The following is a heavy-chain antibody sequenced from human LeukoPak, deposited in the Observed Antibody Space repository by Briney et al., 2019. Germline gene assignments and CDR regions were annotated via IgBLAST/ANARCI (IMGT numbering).Heavy chain of an antibody. CDR3: ARVTIFGVVKHPDH. Sequence: EASVKVSCKASGYTFTSYGISWVRQAPGQGLEWMGWISAYNGNTNYAQKLQGRLTMTTDTSTSTAYMELRSLRSDDTAIYFCARVTIFGVVKHPDHWGQGTLVTVSS. CDR2: ISAYNGNT. CDR1: GYTFTSYG. D-gene: IGHD3-3*01. J-gene: IGHJ4*02. V-gene: IGHV1-18*01.